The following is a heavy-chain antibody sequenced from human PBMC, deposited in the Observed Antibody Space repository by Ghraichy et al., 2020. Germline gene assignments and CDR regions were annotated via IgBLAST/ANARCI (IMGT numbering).Heavy chain of an antibody. Sequence: ASVKVSCTASGYKFTDYYIHWVRQAPGQGLEWMGWLNPKSGDTHSAQKFQARVTMTRDTSITTAYMELNRLRSDDTAVYYCATHPFVEMPSIFWFDPWGQGTLLTVSS. D-gene: IGHD5-24*01. CDR2: LNPKSGDT. V-gene: IGHV1-2*02. CDR1: GYKFTDYY. J-gene: IGHJ5*02. CDR3: ATHPFVEMPSIFWFDP.